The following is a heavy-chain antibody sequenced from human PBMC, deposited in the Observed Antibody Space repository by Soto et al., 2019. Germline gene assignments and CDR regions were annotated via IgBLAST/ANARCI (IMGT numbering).Heavy chain of an antibody. V-gene: IGHV3-49*03. CDR2: IRSKAYGGTT. Sequence: GGSLRLSCTASGFTFGDYAMSWFRQAPGKGLEWVGFIRSKAYGGTTEYAASVKGRFTISRDDSKSIAYLQMNSLKNEDTAVYYCTRVGGDPKNDAFDIWGQGTMVTVSS. CDR1: GFTFGDYA. J-gene: IGHJ3*02. D-gene: IGHD2-21*02. CDR3: TRVGGDPKNDAFDI.